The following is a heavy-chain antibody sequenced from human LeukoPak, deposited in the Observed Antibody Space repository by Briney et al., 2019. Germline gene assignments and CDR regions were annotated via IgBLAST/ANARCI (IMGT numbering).Heavy chain of an antibody. CDR2: INQDGSVK. J-gene: IGHJ4*02. CDR3: ARPGRYCSSTSCYNYFDY. D-gene: IGHD2-2*02. Sequence: PGGSLRLSCAASGFTFRSYWMCWVRQAPGKGLEWVANINQDGSVKYYVDSVKGRFTISRDNAKNSLYVEMNSLRDEDTAVYYCARPGRYCSSTSCYNYFDYWGQGTLVTVSS. CDR1: GFTFRSYW. V-gene: IGHV3-7*01.